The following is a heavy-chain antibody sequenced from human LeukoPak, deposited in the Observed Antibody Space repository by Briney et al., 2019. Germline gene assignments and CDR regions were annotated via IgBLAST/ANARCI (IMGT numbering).Heavy chain of an antibody. V-gene: IGHV3-74*01. CDR1: GFTFSSYA. CDR3: VVDLSGSADY. D-gene: IGHD3-10*01. Sequence: AGGSLRLSCAASGFTFSSYAMSWVRQAPGEGLVWVSRTNEHGTIINYADSVKGRFTISRDNAKNTLYLQMNSLRTEDSALYYCVVDLSGSADYWGQGTLVTVSS. J-gene: IGHJ4*02. CDR2: TNEHGTII.